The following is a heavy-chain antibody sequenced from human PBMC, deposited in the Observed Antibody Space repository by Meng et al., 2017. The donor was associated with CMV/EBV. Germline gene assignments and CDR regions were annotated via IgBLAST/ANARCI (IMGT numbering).Heavy chain of an antibody. CDR1: GFSLSTGGVG. CDR2: IYWDDDK. V-gene: IGHV2-5*02. D-gene: IGHD6-13*01. CDR3: AHHADIAAAGSYYY. Sequence: QTIVKDSGPTLVKPPQALTLTCTCSGFSLSTGGVGVGWIRQPPGKALEWLALIYWDDDKRYSPSLKSRLTITKDTSKNQVVLTMTNMDPVDTATYYCAHHADIAAAGSYYYWSQGTLVTVSS. J-gene: IGHJ4*02.